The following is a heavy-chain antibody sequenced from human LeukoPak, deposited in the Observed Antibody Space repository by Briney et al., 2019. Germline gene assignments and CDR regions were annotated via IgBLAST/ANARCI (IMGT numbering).Heavy chain of an antibody. Sequence: SQTLSLTCAVSGGSISSGGYSWSWIRQPPGKGLEWIGYIYHSGGTYYNPSLKSRVTISVDRSKNQFSLKLSSVTAADTAVYYCASSDYSNYPPRVDVWGQGTTVTVSS. CDR3: ASSDYSNYPPRVDV. CDR2: IYHSGGT. D-gene: IGHD4-11*01. CDR1: GGSISSGGYS. V-gene: IGHV4-30-2*01. J-gene: IGHJ6*02.